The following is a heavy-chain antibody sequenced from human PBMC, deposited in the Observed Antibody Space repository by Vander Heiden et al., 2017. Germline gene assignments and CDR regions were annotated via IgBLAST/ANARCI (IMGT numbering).Heavy chain of an antibody. Sequence: QVQLEESGGGVVQPGRSLRLSCVVSGFTFRSYPMNWVRQAPCKGLEWVAFIWYDGSNIYYADSVKGRFTISRDDSKNTVNLEMNSLRAEDTAVYYCARGRIAAAGVYYFDYWGQGALVTVSS. CDR1: GFTFRSYP. J-gene: IGHJ4*02. CDR2: IWYDGSNI. V-gene: IGHV3-33*01. D-gene: IGHD6-13*01. CDR3: ARGRIAAAGVYYFDY.